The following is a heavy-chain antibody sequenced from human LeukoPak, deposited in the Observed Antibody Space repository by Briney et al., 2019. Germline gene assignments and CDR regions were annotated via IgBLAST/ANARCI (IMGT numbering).Heavy chain of an antibody. J-gene: IGHJ3*02. CDR1: SGSISSGDYY. D-gene: IGHD3-16*01. Sequence: PSETLSLTCTVSSGSISSGDYYWSWIRQPPGKGLEWIGYIYYSGSTYYNPSLKSRVTISVDTSKNQFSLRLSSVTAADTAVYYCARPILGVFAFDIWGQGTMVTVSS. CDR3: ARPILGVFAFDI. V-gene: IGHV4-30-4*01. CDR2: IYYSGST.